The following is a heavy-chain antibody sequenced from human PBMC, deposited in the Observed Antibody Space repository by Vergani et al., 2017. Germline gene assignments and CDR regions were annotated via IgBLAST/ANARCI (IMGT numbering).Heavy chain of an antibody. V-gene: IGHV3-48*04. CDR1: GFTFSSYA. CDR2: ISSSGSTI. J-gene: IGHJ3*02. Sequence: EVQLLESGGGLVQPGGSLRLSCAASGFTFSSYAMSWIRQAPGKGLEWVSYISSSGSTIYYADSVKGRFTISRDNAKNSLYLQMNSLRAEDTAVYYCARAPYSSSWYRSDFDIWGQGTMVTVSS. D-gene: IGHD6-13*01. CDR3: ARAPYSSSWYRSDFDI.